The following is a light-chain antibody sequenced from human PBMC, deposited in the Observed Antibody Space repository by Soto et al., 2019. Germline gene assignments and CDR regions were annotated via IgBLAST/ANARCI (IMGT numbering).Light chain of an antibody. Sequence: QSALTQPASVSGSPGQSITISCTGTSSDVGNYNLVSWYQQHPGKAPKLMIYEVNKRPSGVPDRFSGSKSGNTASLTVSGLQAEDEADYYCSSYAGSNNFVFGTGTKLTVL. CDR2: EVN. V-gene: IGLV2-8*01. CDR1: SSDVGNYNL. J-gene: IGLJ1*01. CDR3: SSYAGSNNFV.